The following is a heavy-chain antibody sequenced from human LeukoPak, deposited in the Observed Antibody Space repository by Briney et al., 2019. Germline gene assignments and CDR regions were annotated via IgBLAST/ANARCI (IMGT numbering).Heavy chain of an antibody. CDR1: GFTFSSYA. J-gene: IGHJ4*02. V-gene: IGHV3-23*01. CDR3: ALLHDYGDSYYFDY. CDR2: ISGSGGST. Sequence: GGSLRLSCAASGFTFSSYAMSWVRQAPGKGLEWVSAISGSGGSTYYADSVKGRFTISRDNSKNTLYLQMNSLGAEDTAVYYCALLHDYGDSYYFDYWGQGTLVTVSS. D-gene: IGHD4-17*01.